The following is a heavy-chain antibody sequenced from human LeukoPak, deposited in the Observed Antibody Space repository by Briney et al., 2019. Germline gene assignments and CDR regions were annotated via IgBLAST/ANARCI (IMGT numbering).Heavy chain of an antibody. D-gene: IGHD3-10*01. J-gene: IGHJ4*02. Sequence: PSETLSLTCTVSDYSISTDYYWGWIRQPPGKGLEWIGSINHSGSTYYNPSLRSRVTISVDTSKNQFSLKLNFVTAADTAVYYCARKGRGPYGSVNGYFDYWGQGTLVTVSS. CDR1: DYSISTDYY. CDR2: INHSGST. CDR3: ARKGRGPYGSVNGYFDY. V-gene: IGHV4-38-2*02.